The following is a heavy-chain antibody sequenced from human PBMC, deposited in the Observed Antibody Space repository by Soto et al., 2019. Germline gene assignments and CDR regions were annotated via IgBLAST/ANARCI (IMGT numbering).Heavy chain of an antibody. V-gene: IGHV1-18*01. CDR2: SSALNGFT. D-gene: IGHD6-6*01. CDR3: AATTSIAIALRD. Sequence: QLQLVQSGSEVKKPGASVKVSCKTSGFTFTNYGFTWVRQAPGKGLEWMGWSSALNGFTNYAQDFQGRVTFTTDSSTNTAYMELRGLRSDDTAFYYCAATTSIAIALRDWGQGTLVSVAS. CDR1: GFTFTNYG. J-gene: IGHJ4*01.